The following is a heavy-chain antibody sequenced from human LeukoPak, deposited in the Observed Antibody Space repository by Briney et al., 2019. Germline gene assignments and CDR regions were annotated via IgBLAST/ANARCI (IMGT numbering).Heavy chain of an antibody. V-gene: IGHV3-30*03. Sequence: GGSLRLSCAASGFTFSSYAMSWVRQAPGEGLERVAVISYDGSNKYYADSVKGRFTISRDNSKNTLYLQMNSLRAEDTAVYYCARVKLWLRYYYYGMDVWGKGTTVTVSS. D-gene: IGHD5-18*01. CDR3: ARVKLWLRYYYYGMDV. J-gene: IGHJ6*04. CDR2: ISYDGSNK. CDR1: GFTFSSYA.